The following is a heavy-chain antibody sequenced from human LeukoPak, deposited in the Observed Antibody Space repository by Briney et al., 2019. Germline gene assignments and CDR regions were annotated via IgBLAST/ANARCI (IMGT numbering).Heavy chain of an antibody. CDR2: ISTASGTI. Sequence: GGSLRLSCAASGFTFSSYSMNCVRQAPGKGLEWLSDISTASGTIYYADSVKGRFTISRDNAKNSLYLQINSLRDEDTAVYYCARYGYSSGWHPLDYWGQGTLVTVSS. CDR1: GFTFSSYS. J-gene: IGHJ4*02. V-gene: IGHV3-48*02. D-gene: IGHD6-19*01. CDR3: ARYGYSSGWHPLDY.